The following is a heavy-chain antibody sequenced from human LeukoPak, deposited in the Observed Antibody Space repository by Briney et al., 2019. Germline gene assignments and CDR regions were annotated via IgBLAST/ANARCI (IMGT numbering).Heavy chain of an antibody. CDR3: ARTYYDFWSGYYYYYMDV. V-gene: IGHV1-69*13. J-gene: IGHJ6*03. D-gene: IGHD3-3*01. Sequence: ASVKVSCKASGGTFSSYAISWVRQAPGQGLELMGGMIPIFGTANYAQKFQGRVTITADESTSTAYMELSSLRSEDTAVYYCARTYYDFWSGYYYYYMDVWGKGTTVTVSS. CDR1: GGTFSSYA. CDR2: MIPIFGTA.